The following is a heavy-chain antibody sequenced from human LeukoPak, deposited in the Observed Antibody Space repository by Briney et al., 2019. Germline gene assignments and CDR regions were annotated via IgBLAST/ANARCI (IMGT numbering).Heavy chain of an antibody. CDR2: VFPADSDT. D-gene: IGHD1-26*01. CDR3: ARYDGGATADL. V-gene: IGHV5-51*01. J-gene: IGHJ5*02. Sequence: GESLKISCQVSGYSLNNYWIAWVRQMPGKGLEWMGIVFPADSDTRYSPSFQGQVTISADKSINTAYLQWSSLKASDTATYYCARYDGGATADLWGQGTLVTVSS. CDR1: GYSLNNYW.